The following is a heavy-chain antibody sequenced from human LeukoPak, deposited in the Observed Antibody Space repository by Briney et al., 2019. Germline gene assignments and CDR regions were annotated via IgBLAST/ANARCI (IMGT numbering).Heavy chain of an antibody. Sequence: SETVSLTCTVSGSSISSGSYYWSWIRQPAGKGLEWIGRIYTSGSTNYNPSLKSRVTISVDTSKNQFSLRLSSVTAADTAVYYCARRYCTGGTCYSDRGAFDIWGQGTMVTVSS. J-gene: IGHJ3*02. CDR2: IYTSGST. V-gene: IGHV4-61*02. CDR1: GSSISSGSYY. D-gene: IGHD2-15*01. CDR3: ARRYCTGGTCYSDRGAFDI.